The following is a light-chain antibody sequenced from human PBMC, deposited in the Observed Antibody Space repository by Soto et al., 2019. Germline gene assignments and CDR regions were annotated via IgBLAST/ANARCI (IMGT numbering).Light chain of an antibody. Sequence: DLPVTQSPSSLSASVGDRVTITCRASQSIGSHLNWYQQKPGTAPNLLIYGASSLRGGVPSRFSGSGSGTDFTLTISTLQPEDFATYYCLQTDSLPVAFGGGTKVEI. CDR1: QSIGSH. J-gene: IGKJ4*01. CDR3: LQTDSLPVA. CDR2: GAS. V-gene: IGKV1-39*01.